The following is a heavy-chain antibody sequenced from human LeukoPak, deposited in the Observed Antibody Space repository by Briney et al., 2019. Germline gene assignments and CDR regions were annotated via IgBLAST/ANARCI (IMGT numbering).Heavy chain of an antibody. D-gene: IGHD2-2*01. CDR1: GYTFTSYD. CDR2: MNPNSGNT. V-gene: IGHV1-8*01. J-gene: IGHJ6*02. Sequence: ASVKVSCKASGYTFTSYDINWVRQATGQGVEWMGWMNPNSGNTGYAQKFQGRVTMTRNTSISTAYMELSSLRSEDTAVYYCARAVVPAAVYYYYYGMDVWGQGTTVTVSS. CDR3: ARAVVPAAVYYYYYGMDV.